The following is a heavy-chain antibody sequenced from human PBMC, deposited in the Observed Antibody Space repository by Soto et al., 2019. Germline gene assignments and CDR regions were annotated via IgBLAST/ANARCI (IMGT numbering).Heavy chain of an antibody. V-gene: IGHV3-23*01. Sequence: QPGGSLRLSCAASGFTFSTYAMSWVRQAPGEGLEWVSTISGSADSTYYADSVKGRFSCSRDNSKNTLYLQMNSLRAEDTAVYYCLAARYYYYGLDVWGQGTTVTVSS. CDR1: GFTFSTYA. CDR2: ISGSADST. J-gene: IGHJ6*02. CDR3: LAARYYYYGLDV. D-gene: IGHD6-6*01.